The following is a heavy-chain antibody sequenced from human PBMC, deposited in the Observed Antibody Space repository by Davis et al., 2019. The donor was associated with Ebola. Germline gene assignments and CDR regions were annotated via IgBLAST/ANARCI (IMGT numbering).Heavy chain of an antibody. V-gene: IGHV4-59*01. CDR1: GGSISSYY. D-gene: IGHD5-18*01. CDR3: ARDGPRQLWLPYYYYYMDV. Sequence: PGGSLRLSCTVSGGSISSYYWSWIRQPPGKGLEWIGYIYYSGSTNYNPSLKSRVTISVDTSKNQFSLKLSSVTAAETAVYYCARDGPRQLWLPYYYYYMDVWGKGTTVTVSS. J-gene: IGHJ6*03. CDR2: IYYSGST.